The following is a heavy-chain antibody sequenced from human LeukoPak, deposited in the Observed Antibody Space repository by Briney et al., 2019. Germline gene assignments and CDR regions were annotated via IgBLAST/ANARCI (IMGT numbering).Heavy chain of an antibody. J-gene: IGHJ4*02. V-gene: IGHV4-59*08. Sequence: SETLSLTCTVSGGSISSYYWSWIRQPPGKGLEWIGYIYYSGSTNYNPSLKSRVTISVDTSKNQLSLKLSSVTAADTAVYYCARPVDSYFDYWGQGTLVTVSS. CDR2: IYYSGST. D-gene: IGHD3/OR15-3a*01. CDR1: GGSISSYY. CDR3: ARPVDSYFDY.